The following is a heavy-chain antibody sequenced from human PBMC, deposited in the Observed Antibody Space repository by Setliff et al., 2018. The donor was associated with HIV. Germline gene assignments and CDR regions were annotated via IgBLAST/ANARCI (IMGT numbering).Heavy chain of an antibody. CDR2: VYYDGST. V-gene: IGHV4-59*01. CDR1: GGSISSYY. CDR3: ARDRSSGGYTYGLIDY. J-gene: IGHJ4*02. Sequence: SETLSLTCTVSGGSISSYYWSWIRQPPGKGLEWIGYVYYDGSTKHNPSLESRVTLSVDTSKNQFSLKVSSVTAADTAVYYCARDRSSGGYTYGLIDYWGQGRLVTVSS. D-gene: IGHD5-18*01.